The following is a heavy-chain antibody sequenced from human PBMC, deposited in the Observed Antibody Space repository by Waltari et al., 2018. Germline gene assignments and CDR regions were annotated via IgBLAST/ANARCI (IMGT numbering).Heavy chain of an antibody. J-gene: IGHJ6*03. Sequence: EVQLVESGGGLVQPGGSLRLSCAASGFTFSSYWMSWVRQAPGKGLEWVANLKQDGSEKYYVDSVKGRFTISRDNAKNSLYLQMNSLRAEDTAVYYCARASYYYYYYMDVWGKGTTVTVSS. CDR3: ARASYYYYYYMDV. CDR1: GFTFSSYW. CDR2: LKQDGSEK. V-gene: IGHV3-7*01.